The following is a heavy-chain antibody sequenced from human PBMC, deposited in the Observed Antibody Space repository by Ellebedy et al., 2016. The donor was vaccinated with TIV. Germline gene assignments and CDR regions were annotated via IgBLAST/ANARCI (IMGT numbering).Heavy chain of an antibody. CDR2: ISSSSSYI. D-gene: IGHD5-18*01. CDR1: GSTFSSYS. CDR3: ARRASGRIQLWLLGY. Sequence: GESLKISXAASGSTFSSYSMNWVRQAPGKGLEWVSSISSSSSYIYYADSVKGRFTISRDNAKNSLYLQMNSLRAEDTAVYYCARRASGRIQLWLLGYWGQGTLVTVSS. V-gene: IGHV3-21*04. J-gene: IGHJ4*02.